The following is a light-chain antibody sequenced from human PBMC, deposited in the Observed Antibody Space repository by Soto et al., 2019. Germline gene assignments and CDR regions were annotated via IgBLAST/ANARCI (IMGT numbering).Light chain of an antibody. CDR1: QGISSA. V-gene: IGKV1-13*02. Sequence: AIQLTQSPSSLSASVGDRVTITCRASQGISSAFAWYQQRPGKVPKLLIYDVSSLQSGVPPRFSGSGSGTDFTLTISSLQPDDFATYYCHQSETFPLTFGQGTRLEVK. CDR2: DVS. J-gene: IGKJ5*01. CDR3: HQSETFPLT.